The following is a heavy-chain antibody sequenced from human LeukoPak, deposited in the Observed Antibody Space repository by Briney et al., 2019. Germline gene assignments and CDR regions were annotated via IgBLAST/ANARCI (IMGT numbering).Heavy chain of an antibody. CDR3: ARLPMARGPGNYYYYGMDV. J-gene: IGHJ6*02. V-gene: IGHV4-30-4*01. CDR1: GGSISRGDYY. Sequence: PSETLSLTCTVSGGSISRGDYYWSWIRQPPGKGLEWIGYIYYSGSTDYNPSLKSRVTISVDTSKNQFSLKLSSVTAADTAVYYCARLPMARGPGNYYYYGMDVWGQGTTVTVSS. CDR2: IYYSGST. D-gene: IGHD2-8*01.